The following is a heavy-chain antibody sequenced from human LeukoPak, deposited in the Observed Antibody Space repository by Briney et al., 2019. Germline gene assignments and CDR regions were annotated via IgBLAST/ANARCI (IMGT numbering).Heavy chain of an antibody. D-gene: IGHD4-11*01. V-gene: IGHV1-69*01. CDR3: ARDQDNDYLFDY. J-gene: IGHJ4*02. CDR1: GGTFSSYA. Sequence: SVKVSCKASGGTFSSYAISWVRQAPGQGLEWMGGIIPIFGTANYAQKFQGRVTITADESTSTAYMELSSLRSEDTAVYCCARDQDNDYLFDYWGQGTLVTVSS. CDR2: IIPIFGTA.